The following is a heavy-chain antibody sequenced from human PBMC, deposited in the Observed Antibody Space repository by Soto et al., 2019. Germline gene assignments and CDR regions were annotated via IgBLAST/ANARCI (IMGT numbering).Heavy chain of an antibody. CDR3: ARHRQYYDTSGYQQRYFDY. J-gene: IGHJ4*02. D-gene: IGHD3-22*01. Sequence: SETLSLTCSVSGGSISSSPYYWGWIRQPPGKGLEWLGTIYYSGTTSYNPSLKSRVIISVDTSNNQLFLKLRSVTAADTAVYYCARHRQYYDTSGYQQRYFDYWGQGTQVTVSS. CDR1: GGSISSSPYY. CDR2: IYYSGTT. V-gene: IGHV4-39*01.